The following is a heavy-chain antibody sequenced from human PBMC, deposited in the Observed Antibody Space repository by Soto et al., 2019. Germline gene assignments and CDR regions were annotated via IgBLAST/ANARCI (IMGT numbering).Heavy chain of an antibody. D-gene: IGHD4-4*01. CDR2: IYYSGST. CDR3: ARGLHDYSPYYFDY. J-gene: IGHJ4*02. Sequence: SETLSLTCTVSGGSISSYYWSWIRQPPGKGLEWIGNIYYSGSTNYNPSLKSRVTISVDTSKNQFSLKLSSVTAADTAVYYCARGLHDYSPYYFDYWGQGTLVTVSS. V-gene: IGHV4-59*01. CDR1: GGSISSYY.